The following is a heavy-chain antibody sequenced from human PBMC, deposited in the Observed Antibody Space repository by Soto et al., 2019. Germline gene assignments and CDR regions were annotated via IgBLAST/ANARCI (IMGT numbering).Heavy chain of an antibody. CDR3: ASRLYDSSVYSPFDP. J-gene: IGHJ5*02. CDR1: GYSFTSDW. D-gene: IGHD3-22*01. CDR2: IYPGDSDT. V-gene: IGHV5-51*01. Sequence: PVESLKISCNGSGYSFTSDWIGWGGQMPWKGLEWMGIIYPGDSDTRYSPSFQGQVTISADKSISTAYLQWSSLKASDTAMYYCASRLYDSSVYSPFDPWGQGTLVTVSS.